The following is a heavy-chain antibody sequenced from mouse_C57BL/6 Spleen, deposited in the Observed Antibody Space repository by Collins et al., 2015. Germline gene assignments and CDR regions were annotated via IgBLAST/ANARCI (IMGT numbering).Heavy chain of an antibody. CDR1: GYTFTSYW. CDR2: IDPSDSYT. J-gene: IGHJ2*01. CDR3: ARGDFYYFDY. V-gene: IGHV1-59*01. Sequence: QVQLQQPGVELVRPGTSVKLSCKASGYTFTSYWMHWVKQRPGQGLEWIGVIDPSDSYTNYNQKFKGKATLTVDTSSSTAYMQLSSLTSEDSAVYYCARGDFYYFDYWGQGTTLTVSS.